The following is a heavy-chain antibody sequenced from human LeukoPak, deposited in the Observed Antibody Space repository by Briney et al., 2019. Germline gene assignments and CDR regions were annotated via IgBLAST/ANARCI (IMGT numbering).Heavy chain of an antibody. V-gene: IGHV3-23*01. CDR3: AKRLVAYDAFDI. CDR2: ITGSGGST. Sequence: GGSLRLSCAASGFTFSGFAMSWVRQAPGKGLEWVSIITGSGGSTYYADSVKGRFTISKDNSKNTLHLQMNSLKAEDTAVYYCAKRLVAYDAFDIWGQGTMVTVSS. CDR1: GFTFSGFA. D-gene: IGHD6-6*01. J-gene: IGHJ3*02.